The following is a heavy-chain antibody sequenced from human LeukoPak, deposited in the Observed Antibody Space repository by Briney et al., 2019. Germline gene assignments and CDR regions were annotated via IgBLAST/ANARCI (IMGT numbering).Heavy chain of an antibody. V-gene: IGHV3-7*01. J-gene: IGHJ2*01. Sequence: GGSLRLSCAASGFTFSSYWMSWVRQAPGKGLEWVANIKQDGREKYYVDSVKGRFPISRDNAKNSLYLQINSLRDEDTAVYYCARDRREYTAMVRRYWYFDLWGRGTLVTVSS. CDR3: ARDRREYTAMVRRYWYFDL. CDR2: IKQDGREK. CDR1: GFTFSSYW. D-gene: IGHD5-18*01.